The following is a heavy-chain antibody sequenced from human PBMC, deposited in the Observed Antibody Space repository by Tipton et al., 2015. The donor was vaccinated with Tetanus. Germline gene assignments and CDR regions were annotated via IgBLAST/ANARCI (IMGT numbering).Heavy chain of an antibody. V-gene: IGHV1-18*01. CDR1: GYTFTSYG. D-gene: IGHD3-9*01. J-gene: IGHJ6*02. Sequence: QVQLVQSGAEVKKPGASVKVSCKASGYTFTSYGISWVRQAPGQGLEWMGWISAYNGNTNYAQKLQGRVTMTTDTSTSTAYMELRRLRSDDTAVYYCARKNYDILTGYYTNIDPYGMDVWGQGTSVTVSS. CDR3: ARKNYDILTGYYTNIDPYGMDV. CDR2: ISAYNGNT.